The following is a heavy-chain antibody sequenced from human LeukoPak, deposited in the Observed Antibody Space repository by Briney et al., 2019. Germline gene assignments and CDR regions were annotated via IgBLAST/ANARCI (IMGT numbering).Heavy chain of an antibody. D-gene: IGHD5-12*01. Sequence: GGSLRLSCAASGFIFSQYSMNWVRQAPGKGLEWVSHIRSSSETFYADSVKGRFTISRDNARNSLYLQMNNLRGEDTAIYYCARDAGNSGYGCDLWGQGTLVTASS. J-gene: IGHJ5*02. CDR1: GFIFSQYS. V-gene: IGHV3-48*01. CDR3: ARDAGNSGYGCDL. CDR2: IRSSSET.